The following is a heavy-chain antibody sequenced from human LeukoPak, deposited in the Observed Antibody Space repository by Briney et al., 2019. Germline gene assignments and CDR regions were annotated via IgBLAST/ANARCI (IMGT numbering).Heavy chain of an antibody. CDR1: GFTFSSYW. CDR2: IKQDGSEK. Sequence: GGSLRLSCAASGFTFSSYWMSWVRQAPGKGLEWVANIKQDGSEKYYVDSVKGRFTISRDNAKNSLYLQMNSLRPEDTAVYYCARDSSGYYLGAIDYWCQGTLVTVSS. V-gene: IGHV3-7*01. CDR3: ARDSSGYYLGAIDY. J-gene: IGHJ4*02. D-gene: IGHD3-3*01.